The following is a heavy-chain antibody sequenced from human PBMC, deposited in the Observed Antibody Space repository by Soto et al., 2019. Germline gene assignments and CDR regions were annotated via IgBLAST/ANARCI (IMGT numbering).Heavy chain of an antibody. CDR3: ARSLMNTAMVTFYYFDY. Sequence: GASVKVSCKASGYTFTSYYMHWVRQAPGQGLEWMGIINPSGGSTKYSQKFQGRVTITRDTSASTAYMELSSLRSEDTAVYYCARSLMNTAMVTFYYFDYWSQGTLVTVSS. V-gene: IGHV1-46*01. CDR2: INPSGGST. J-gene: IGHJ4*02. D-gene: IGHD5-18*01. CDR1: GYTFTSYY.